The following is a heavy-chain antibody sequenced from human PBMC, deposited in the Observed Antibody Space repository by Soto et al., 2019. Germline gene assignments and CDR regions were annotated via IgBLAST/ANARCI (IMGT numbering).Heavy chain of an antibody. CDR1: GFTFSSYA. D-gene: IGHD2-2*01. V-gene: IGHV3-23*01. J-gene: IGHJ4*02. Sequence: GGSLRLSCAASGFTFSSYALSWVRQAPGKGLEWVSAISGGGGGTYYADSVRGRFTISRDNSKNTLYLQMNSLRAEDTAVYYCARGEERVAMPSGYWGQGTLVTVSS. CDR2: ISGGGGGT. CDR3: ARGEERVAMPSGY.